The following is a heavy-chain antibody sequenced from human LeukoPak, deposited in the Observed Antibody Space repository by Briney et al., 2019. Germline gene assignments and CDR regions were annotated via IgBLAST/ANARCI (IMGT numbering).Heavy chain of an antibody. CDR1: GSNFVDYW. V-gene: IGHV5-51*01. CDR2: IFPGDSET. Sequence: KAGESLKISCKDSGSNFVDYWIGWVRQVPGRGLEWMAVIFPGDSETTYSPSFQGQVSISVDTSTNTAYLEWSSLKASDTAMYYCATRSPTTKHQGYYYYYMYVWGKGTTVTVSS. CDR3: ATRSPTTKHQGYYYYYMYV. D-gene: IGHD1/OR15-1a*01. J-gene: IGHJ6*03.